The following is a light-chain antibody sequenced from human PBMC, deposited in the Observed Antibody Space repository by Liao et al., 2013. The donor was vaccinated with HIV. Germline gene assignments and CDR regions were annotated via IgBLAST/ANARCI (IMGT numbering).Light chain of an antibody. CDR1: NIGSKS. CDR2: YDS. V-gene: IGLV3-21*01. CDR3: QAWDSTTASYV. J-gene: IGLJ1*01. Sequence: SYVLAQPPSVSVAPGKTARITCGGNNIGSKSVHWYQQKAGQAPVLVIYYDSDRPSGIPERFSGSNSGNTATLTISRVEAGDEADYYCQAWDSTTASYVFGTGTKVTVL.